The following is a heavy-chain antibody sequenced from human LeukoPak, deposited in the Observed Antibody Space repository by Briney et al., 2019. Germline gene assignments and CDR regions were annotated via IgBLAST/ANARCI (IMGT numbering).Heavy chain of an antibody. CDR3: GKEVERHFDLRY. J-gene: IGHJ4*02. Sequence: GSLRLSCAASGLTSGIYAMSWVRQAPGKGLEWVSAFSGGGDSFYADSVRGRFSISADKSKNILYLQINSLRVEDTAVYYCGKEVERHFDLRYWGQGTPVTVSS. D-gene: IGHD2-15*01. CDR2: FSGGGDS. V-gene: IGHV3-23*01. CDR1: GLTSGIYA.